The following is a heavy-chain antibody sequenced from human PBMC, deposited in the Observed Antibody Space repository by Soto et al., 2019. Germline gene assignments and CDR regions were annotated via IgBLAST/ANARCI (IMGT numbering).Heavy chain of an antibody. CDR2: INQDGSAR. CDR1: GFTFSSFW. Sequence: EVQLVKSGGGLVQPGGSLRLSCAASGFTFSSFWLSWVRQAPGKGPEWVANINQDGSARNYLDSVKGRFTISRDNAKNSLYLQMNSLRAEDTAVHYCARDWNGSSSAYGYWGRGTLVTVSS. V-gene: IGHV3-7*03. J-gene: IGHJ4*02. CDR3: ARDWNGSSSAYGY. D-gene: IGHD5-18*01.